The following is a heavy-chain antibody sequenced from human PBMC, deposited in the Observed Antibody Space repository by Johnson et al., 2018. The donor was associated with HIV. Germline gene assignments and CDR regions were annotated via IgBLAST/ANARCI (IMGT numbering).Heavy chain of an antibody. D-gene: IGHD3-22*01. CDR2: ISWNSGSI. V-gene: IGHV3-9*01. Sequence: VQLVESGGGLVQPGRSLRLSCAASGFTFDDYAMHWVRQAPGKGLEWVSGISWNSGSIGYADSVKGRFTISRDNAKNSLYLQMNSLRAEDTALYYCAKSSDYYDSSGYRADAFDILGQGTMVTVSS. CDR1: GFTFDDYA. J-gene: IGHJ3*02. CDR3: AKSSDYYDSSGYRADAFDI.